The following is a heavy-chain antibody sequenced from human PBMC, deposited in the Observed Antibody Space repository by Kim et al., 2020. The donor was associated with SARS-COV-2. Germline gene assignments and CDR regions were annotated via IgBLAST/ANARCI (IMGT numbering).Heavy chain of an antibody. CDR2: TNHRGTT. V-gene: IGHV4-34*01. J-gene: IGHJ5*02. Sequence: SETLSLTCAVYGENFSAYYWSWIRQPPGKGLEWIGETNHRGTTNYNPSLKSRVTISVDTSKSQFSLNLSSVTAAATAVYYCAKAREFDWLLGRTADNYFDPWGQRTLVTVSS. D-gene: IGHD3-9*01. CDR3: AKAREFDWLLGRTADNYFDP. CDR1: GENFSAYY.